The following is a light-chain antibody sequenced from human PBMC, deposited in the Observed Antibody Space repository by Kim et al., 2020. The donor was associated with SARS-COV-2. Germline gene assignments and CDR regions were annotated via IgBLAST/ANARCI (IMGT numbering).Light chain of an antibody. CDR1: QAIGNY. CDR2: AAS. V-gene: IGKV1-17*03. Sequence: ASLGDSVTITCRASQAIGNYLVWFQQKPGKGPKRLIYAASTLESGVPSRFSGSGSGTEFTLTISSLQPEDSATYFCLQHNVYPLTFGGGTKVDIK. CDR3: LQHNVYPLT. J-gene: IGKJ4*01.